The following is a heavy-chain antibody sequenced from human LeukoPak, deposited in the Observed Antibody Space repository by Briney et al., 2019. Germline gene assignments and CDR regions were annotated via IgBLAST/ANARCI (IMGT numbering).Heavy chain of an antibody. CDR3: AKGRTLVGGSTRSYDY. V-gene: IGHV3-48*03. CDR1: GFTVSSNY. Sequence: PGGSLRLSCAASGFTVSSNYMSWVRQAPGKGLEWVSYISSSGSTIYYADSVKGRFTISRDNAKNSLHLQMNSLRAEDTAVYYCAKGRTLVGGSTRSYDYWGQGTLVTVSS. D-gene: IGHD1-26*01. CDR2: ISSSGSTI. J-gene: IGHJ4*02.